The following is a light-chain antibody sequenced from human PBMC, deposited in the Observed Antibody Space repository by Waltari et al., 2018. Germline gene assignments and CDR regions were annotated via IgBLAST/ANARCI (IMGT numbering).Light chain of an antibody. CDR3: CSYGGSSTWV. Sequence: QSALIQPASVSGSPGQSIPISCLGISSDVGSYHLVSWYQQHPDKAPKLMIYEGTKRPSGVSNRFSGSKSGNTASLIISGLQAEDEGDYYCSYGGSSTWVFGGGTKLTVL. V-gene: IGLV2-23*01. J-gene: IGLJ3*02. CDR1: SSDVGSYHL. CDR2: EGT.